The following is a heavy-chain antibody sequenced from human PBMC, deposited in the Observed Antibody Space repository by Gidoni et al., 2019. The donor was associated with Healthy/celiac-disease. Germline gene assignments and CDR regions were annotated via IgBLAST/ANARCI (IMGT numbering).Heavy chain of an antibody. Sequence: QVQLQESGPGLVTPSETLSLTCAVSGYSISSGYYWGWIRQPPGKGLEWIGSIYHSGSTYYNPSIKSRVTISGDTSKNQFSLKLSCVTAADTAVYYCARAGYSSGWIFDYWGQGTLVTVSS. D-gene: IGHD6-19*01. CDR3: ARAGYSSGWIFDY. V-gene: IGHV4-38-2*01. CDR2: IYHSGST. CDR1: GYSISSGYY. J-gene: IGHJ4*02.